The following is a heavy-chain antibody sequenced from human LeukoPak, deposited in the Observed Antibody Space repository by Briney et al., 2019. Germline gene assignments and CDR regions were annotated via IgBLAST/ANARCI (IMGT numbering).Heavy chain of an antibody. Sequence: PGGSLRVSCAASGFTFSRYAMSWVRQAPGKGLEWVSSISDSGGLTYYADSVKGRVTISRDNAKNSLYLQMNSLRAEDTAVYYCARGRVWFGELFYYYGMDVWGQGTTVTVSS. CDR1: GFTFSRYA. V-gene: IGHV3-23*01. CDR2: ISDSGGLT. D-gene: IGHD3-10*01. J-gene: IGHJ6*02. CDR3: ARGRVWFGELFYYYGMDV.